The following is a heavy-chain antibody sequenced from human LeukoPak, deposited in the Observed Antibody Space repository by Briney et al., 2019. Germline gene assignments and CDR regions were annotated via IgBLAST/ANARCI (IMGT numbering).Heavy chain of an antibody. CDR2: IIPIFGTA. CDR3: AREDIVLMAHAFDI. Sequence: SVKVSCKASGGTFSSYAISLVRQAPGRGLEWMGGIIPIFGTANYAQKFQGRVTITADESTSTAYMELSSLRSEDTAVYYCAREDIVLMAHAFDIWGQGTIVTVSS. V-gene: IGHV1-69*01. J-gene: IGHJ3*02. D-gene: IGHD2-8*01. CDR1: GGTFSSYA.